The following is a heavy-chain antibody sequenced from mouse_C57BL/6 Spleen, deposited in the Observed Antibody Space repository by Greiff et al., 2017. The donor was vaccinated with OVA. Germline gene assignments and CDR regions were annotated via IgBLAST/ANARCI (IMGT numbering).Heavy chain of an antibody. D-gene: IGHD2-1*01. CDR3: ARGNSPFDY. V-gene: IGHV5-17*01. J-gene: IGHJ2*01. CDR2: ISSGSSTI. CDR1: GFTFSDYG. Sequence: EVQLVESGGGLVKPGGSLKLSCAASGFTFSDYGMHWVRQAPEKGLEWVAYISSGSSTIYYADTVKGRFTISRDNAKNTLFLQMTSLRSEDTAMYYCARGNSPFDYWGQGTTLTVSS.